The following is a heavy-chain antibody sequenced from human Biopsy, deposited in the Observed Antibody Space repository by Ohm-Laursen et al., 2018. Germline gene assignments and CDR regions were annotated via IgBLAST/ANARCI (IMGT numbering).Heavy chain of an antibody. CDR3: ARHPTGFWFDP. CDR1: GGSVSSNVAY. V-gene: IGHV4-39*01. J-gene: IGHJ5*02. Sequence: TLSLTCPVSGGSVSSNVAYWAWIRQPPGKGLESIGSIFYSGITYYNPSLQSRVTMSIDTSKIQFSLNLTSVPAADTAVYYCARHPTGFWFDPWGQGTLVIVSS. CDR2: IFYSGIT.